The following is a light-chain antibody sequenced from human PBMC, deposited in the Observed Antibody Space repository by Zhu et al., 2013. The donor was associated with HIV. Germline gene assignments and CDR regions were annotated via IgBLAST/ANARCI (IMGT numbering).Light chain of an antibody. CDR1: QSLLHKNGYNF. CDR3: MQGTHWPFT. CDR2: MSS. V-gene: IGKV2-28*01. J-gene: IGKJ3*01. Sequence: DIVMTQSPLSLPVTPGEPASISCRSSQSLLHKNGYNFLHWYLQKPGQSPQLLMFMSSNRASGVPDRFSGSGSGTDFTLKISRVEAEDVGIYYCMQGTHWPFTFGPGTKVDIK.